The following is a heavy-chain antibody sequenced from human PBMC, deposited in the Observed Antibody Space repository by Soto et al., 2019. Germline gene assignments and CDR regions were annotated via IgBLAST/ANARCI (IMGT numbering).Heavy chain of an antibody. CDR3: ARTSVAGYYYYYGMDV. CDR2: IIPIFGTA. CDR1: GGTFSSYA. V-gene: IGHV1-69*06. Sequence: SVKVSCKASGGTFSSYAISWVRQAPGQGLEWMGGIIPIFGTANYAQKFQGRVTITADKSTSTAYMELSSLRSEDTAVYYCARTSVAGYYYYYGMDVWGQGTTVTVSS. J-gene: IGHJ6*02. D-gene: IGHD6-19*01.